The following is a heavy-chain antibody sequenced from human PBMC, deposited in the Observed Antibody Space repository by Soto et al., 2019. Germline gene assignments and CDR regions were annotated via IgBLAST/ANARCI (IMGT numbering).Heavy chain of an antibody. Sequence: GGSLRLSCAASGFSFSSYTMNWVRQAPGKGLEWVSSINNNSGRKYYADSVKGRFTISRDNSKNTLFLQMNSLKAEDTAVYFCAKDGDYGYFDYWGQGTQVTVSS. D-gene: IGHD3-10*01. J-gene: IGHJ4*02. CDR2: INNNSGRK. CDR1: GFSFSSYT. V-gene: IGHV3-23*01. CDR3: AKDGDYGYFDY.